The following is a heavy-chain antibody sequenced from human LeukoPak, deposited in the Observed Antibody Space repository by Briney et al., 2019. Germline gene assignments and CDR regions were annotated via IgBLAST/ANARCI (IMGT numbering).Heavy chain of an antibody. Sequence: PGGSLRLSCEASGFTFSSHAMSWVRQAPGKGLEWVSAISASGASTVYADSMKGRFTISRDNSKNTLNLQMSSLGAADTAVYYCAKSRGSFSRSGDFDSWGQGTLVTVSS. J-gene: IGHJ4*02. CDR1: GFTFSSHA. CDR2: ISASGAST. D-gene: IGHD1-26*01. CDR3: AKSRGSFSRSGDFDS. V-gene: IGHV3-23*01.